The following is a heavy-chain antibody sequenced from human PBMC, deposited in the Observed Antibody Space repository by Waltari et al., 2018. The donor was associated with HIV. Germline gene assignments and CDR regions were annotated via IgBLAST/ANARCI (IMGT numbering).Heavy chain of an antibody. Sequence: QVQLVESGAEVTKPGASLKVSCKASGYALTGFHIPWVRQAPGQGLEGVGWINPKTGDTNFAQKFQGRVTMTRDTSISTAYMELSRLTSDDTAVYYCARDPSYGFGENDYWGQGTLFTVSS. CDR1: GYALTGFH. CDR2: INPKTGDT. CDR3: ARDPSYGFGENDY. J-gene: IGHJ4*02. D-gene: IGHD3-10*01. V-gene: IGHV1-2*02.